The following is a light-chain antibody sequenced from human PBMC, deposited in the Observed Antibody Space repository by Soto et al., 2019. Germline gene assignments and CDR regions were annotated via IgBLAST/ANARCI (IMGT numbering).Light chain of an antibody. Sequence: EIPFTHCQVALSLSPCERATLSARASQSVSSGYLACYQQTPGPPPSLLIYGASNSATGIADRFSGSGSGTDFTLTSSRLEAEDVAVYYCQHYRSSGTFGQGTKVDIK. J-gene: IGKJ1*01. CDR1: QSVSSGY. CDR3: QHYRSSGT. CDR2: GAS. V-gene: IGKV3-20*01.